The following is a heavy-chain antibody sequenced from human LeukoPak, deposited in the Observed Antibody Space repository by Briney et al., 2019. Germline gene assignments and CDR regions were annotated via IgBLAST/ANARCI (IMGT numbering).Heavy chain of an antibody. CDR3: ARDRTPHYFDY. V-gene: IGHV3-33*01. CDR2: IWYDGSNR. Sequence: PGGSLRLSCAASGFTFSSYGMHWVRQAPGKGLEWVAVIWYDGSNRYYADSVKGRFTISRDNSKNTLYLQMNSLRAEDTAVYYCARDRTPHYFDYWGQGTLVTVSS. D-gene: IGHD2-15*01. CDR1: GFTFSSYG. J-gene: IGHJ4*02.